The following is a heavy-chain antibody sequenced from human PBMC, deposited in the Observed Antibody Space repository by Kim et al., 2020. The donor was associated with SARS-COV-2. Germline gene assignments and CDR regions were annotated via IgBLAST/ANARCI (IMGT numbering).Heavy chain of an antibody. D-gene: IGHD6-13*01. CDR3: ARSAGTHFDY. V-gene: IGHV4-30-2*01. CDR1: GGSISSGGYS. Sequence: SETLSLTCAVSGGSISSGGYSWSWIRQPPGKGLEWIGYIYHSGSTYYNPSLKSRVTISVDRSKNQFSLKLSSVTAADTAVYYCARSAGTHFDYWGQGTLVTVSS. J-gene: IGHJ4*02. CDR2: IYHSGST.